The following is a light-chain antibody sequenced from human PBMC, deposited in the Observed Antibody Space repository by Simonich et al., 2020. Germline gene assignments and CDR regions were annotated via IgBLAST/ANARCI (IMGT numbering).Light chain of an antibody. J-gene: IGKJ2*01. Sequence: DIVMTQSPDSLAVSLGERATINCKSSQRVLYSSNNKNYLAWYQQKPGQHPKLLIYWASTRESGVPDRCSGSGSGTDFTLTISSLQAEDVAVYYCQQYYSTPPMYTFGQGTKLEIK. V-gene: IGKV4-1*01. CDR3: QQYYSTPPMYT. CDR1: QRVLYSSNNKNY. CDR2: WAS.